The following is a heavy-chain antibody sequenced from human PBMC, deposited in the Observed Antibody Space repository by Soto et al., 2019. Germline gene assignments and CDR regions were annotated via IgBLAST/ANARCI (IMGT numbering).Heavy chain of an antibody. V-gene: IGHV3-23*01. D-gene: IGHD2-21*01. CDR1: GFTFSSYA. CDR2: ISGSGDST. CDR3: AKTDCSDCQCRRTDC. Sequence: EVQLLESGGDLVQPGGSLRLSCAGSGFTFSSYAMIWVRQAPGKGLEWVSGISGSGDSTYYADSVKGRFTISRDNSKNTLYVQMDSLRAEDTAIYYCAKTDCSDCQCRRTDCWGQGTLVTVSS. J-gene: IGHJ4*02.